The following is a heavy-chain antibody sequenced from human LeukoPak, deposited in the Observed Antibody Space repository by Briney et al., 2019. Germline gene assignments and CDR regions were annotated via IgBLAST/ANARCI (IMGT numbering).Heavy chain of an antibody. CDR2: INHSGST. CDR1: GGSFSGYY. Sequence: SETLSLTCAVYGGSFSGYYWSWIRQPPGKGLEWIGEINHSGSTNYNPSLKSRVTISVDTSKNQFSLKLSSVTAADTAVYYCARDRAAAGYFDYWGQGTLVTVSS. V-gene: IGHV4-34*01. J-gene: IGHJ4*02. CDR3: ARDRAAAGYFDY. D-gene: IGHD6-13*01.